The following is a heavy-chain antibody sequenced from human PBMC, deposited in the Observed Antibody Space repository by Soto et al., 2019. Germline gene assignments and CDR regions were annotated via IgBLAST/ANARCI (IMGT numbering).Heavy chain of an antibody. CDR1: GGSISSSSYY. CDR3: ARQILELRPNWFDP. J-gene: IGHJ5*02. CDR2: IYYSGST. D-gene: IGHD1-7*01. Sequence: SETLSLTCTVSGGSISSSSYYWGWIRQPPGKGLEWIGSIYYSGSTYYNPSLKSRVTISVDTSKNQFSLKLSSVTAADTAVYYCARQILELRPNWFDPWGQGTLVTVSS. V-gene: IGHV4-39*01.